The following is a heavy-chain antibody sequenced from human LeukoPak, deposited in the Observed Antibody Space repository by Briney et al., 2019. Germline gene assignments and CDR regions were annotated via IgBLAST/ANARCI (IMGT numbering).Heavy chain of an antibody. J-gene: IGHJ4*02. CDR3: AKGSASSAYPRDY. V-gene: IGHV3-23*01. Sequence: GGSLRLSCAASGFTFTTYGMSWVRQAPGKGLEWVSGISSSGGNTYYADSVKGRFTISRDNYKSTLYLQMNSLRVEDTAVYYCAKGSASSAYPRDYWGQGTLVTVSS. D-gene: IGHD3-22*01. CDR2: ISSSGGNT. CDR1: GFTFTTYG.